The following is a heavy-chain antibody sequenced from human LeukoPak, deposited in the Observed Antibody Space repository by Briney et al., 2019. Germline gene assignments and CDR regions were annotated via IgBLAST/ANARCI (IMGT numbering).Heavy chain of an antibody. CDR1: GFTLSTYS. J-gene: IGHJ4*02. CDR3: ARGGAARPDY. D-gene: IGHD6-6*01. Sequence: GGSLRLSCAASGFTLSTYSMNWVRQAPGKGLEWVSYIRSSSSTIFYADSVKGRFTISRDNAMDSLYLQMNSLRAEDTATYYCARGGAARPDYWGQGTLVTVSS. CDR2: IRSSSSTI. V-gene: IGHV3-48*01.